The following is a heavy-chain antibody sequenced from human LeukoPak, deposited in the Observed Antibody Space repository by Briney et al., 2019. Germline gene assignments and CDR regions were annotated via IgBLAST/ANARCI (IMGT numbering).Heavy chain of an antibody. CDR1: GYTFTGYY. D-gene: IGHD2-2*01. CDR2: INPSSGGT. CDR3: ARAVVVVPAANGGDCFDY. V-gene: IGHV1-2*02. J-gene: IGHJ4*02. Sequence: ASVKVSCKASGYTFTGYYMHWVRQAPGQGLEWMGWINPSSGGTNYAQKFQGRVTMTRDTSISTAYMELSRLRSDDTAVYYCARAVVVVPAANGGDCFDYWGQGTLVTVSS.